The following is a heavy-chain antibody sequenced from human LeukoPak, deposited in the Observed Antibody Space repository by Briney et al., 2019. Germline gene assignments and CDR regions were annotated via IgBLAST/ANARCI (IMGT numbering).Heavy chain of an antibody. D-gene: IGHD2-2*01. J-gene: IGHJ4*02. CDR2: ISGSGGST. CDR1: GFIFSSYA. CDR3: AKDSCSSTSCRGYFDY. Sequence: GGSLRLSCAASGFIFSSYAMRCVRQAPGKGLEWVSAISGSGGSTYYADSVKGRFTISRDNSKNTLYLQMNSLRAEDTAVYYCAKDSCSSTSCRGYFDYWGQGTLVTVSS. V-gene: IGHV3-23*01.